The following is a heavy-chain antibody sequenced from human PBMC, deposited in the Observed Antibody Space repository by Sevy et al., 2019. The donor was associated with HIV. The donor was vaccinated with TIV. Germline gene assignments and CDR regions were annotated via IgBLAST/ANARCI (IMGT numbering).Heavy chain of an antibody. Sequence: GGSLRLSCAVSGFTVNTYAMSWVRQAPGKGLEWVAVINSSGVSTDYADSVRGRFSISRDNPNVFLEMNSLRVEDTAVYYCVKERVGYISSWYYFDYWGQGTLVTVSS. CDR3: VKERVGYISSWYYFDY. CDR1: GFTVNTYA. V-gene: IGHV3-23*01. J-gene: IGHJ4*02. D-gene: IGHD6-13*01. CDR2: INSSGVST.